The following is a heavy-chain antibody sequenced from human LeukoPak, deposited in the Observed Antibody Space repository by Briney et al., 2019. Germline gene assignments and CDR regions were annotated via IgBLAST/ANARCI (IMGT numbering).Heavy chain of an antibody. CDR2: IYTGGTT. V-gene: IGHV3-66*01. J-gene: IGHJ4*02. Sequence: PGGSLRLSCTASGLTVSRTYLIWVRQAPGKGLQWVSSIYTGGTTYYADSVKGRSTISRDNSKNTLHLQLTSLRADDTALYFCARGTLNSGFDSWGQGTLVTVSS. D-gene: IGHD6-25*01. CDR1: GLTVSRTY. CDR3: ARGTLNSGFDS.